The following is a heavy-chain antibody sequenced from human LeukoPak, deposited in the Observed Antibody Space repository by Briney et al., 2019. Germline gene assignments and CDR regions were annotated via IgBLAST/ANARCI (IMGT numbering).Heavy chain of an antibody. CDR3: ARDYGDLHFDY. CDR1: GFTFSSYS. D-gene: IGHD4-17*01. Sequence: GGSLRLSCAASGFTFSSYSMNWVRQAPGKGLEWVSAISGSGGSTYYADSVKGRFTISRDNSKNTLYLQMNSLRAEDTAVYYCARDYGDLHFDYWGQGTLVTVSS. J-gene: IGHJ4*02. CDR2: ISGSGGST. V-gene: IGHV3-23*01.